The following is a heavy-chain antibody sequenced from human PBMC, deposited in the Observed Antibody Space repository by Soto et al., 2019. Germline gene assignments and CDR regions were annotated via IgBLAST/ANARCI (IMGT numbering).Heavy chain of an antibody. CDR1: GGSFSGYY. J-gene: IGHJ3*02. CDR3: AREAGWNYAFDI. V-gene: IGHV4-34*01. D-gene: IGHD1-7*01. Sequence: SETLSLTCAVYGGSFSGYYWSWIRQPPGKGLEWIGEINHSGSTNYNPSLKSRVTISVDTSKNQFSLKLSSVTAADTAVYYCAREAGWNYAFDIWGQGTMVTVSS. CDR2: INHSGST.